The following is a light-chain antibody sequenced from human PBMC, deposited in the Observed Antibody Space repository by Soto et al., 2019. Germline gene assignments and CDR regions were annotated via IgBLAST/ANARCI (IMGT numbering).Light chain of an antibody. J-gene: IGLJ1*01. CDR1: SSDVGAYNY. CDR3: CSRIGDSTYV. CDR2: EVT. Sequence: QSSLTQPPSVSGSPGQSITISCTGSSSDVGAYNYVSWYQQHPGKAPKLIIREVTKRPSGVFSRCSGSKSGNTAYLIISGLQAENEADYDCCSRIGDSTYVVGNGTKVTVL. V-gene: IGLV2-14*01.